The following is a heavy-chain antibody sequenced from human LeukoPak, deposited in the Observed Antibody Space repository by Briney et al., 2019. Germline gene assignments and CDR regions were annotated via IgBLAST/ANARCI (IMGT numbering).Heavy chain of an antibody. J-gene: IGHJ3*02. Sequence: SETLSLTCTVSGASISGWYWSWIRQPPGKGLEWIGYVYGSGYTNYNPSLKSRVTISVDTSKNQFSLKLSSVTAADTAVYYCARDHVEWEAFDIWGQGTMVTVSS. V-gene: IGHV4-4*08. D-gene: IGHD1-26*01. CDR1: GASISGWY. CDR2: VYGSGYT. CDR3: ARDHVEWEAFDI.